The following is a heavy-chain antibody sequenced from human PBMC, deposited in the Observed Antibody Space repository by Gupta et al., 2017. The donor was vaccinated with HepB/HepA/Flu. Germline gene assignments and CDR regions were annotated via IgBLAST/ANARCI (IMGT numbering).Heavy chain of an antibody. Sequence: QDQLVESGGGVVQPGRSLRLSCAASGFSFSTSAMHWVRQAPGKGLEWVSIVSYDGNNKYYADSVKGRFTISRDNSKNTLFLQMDSLRPEDTAVYYCAKSLLVVAATRGYYYYALDVWGQGTTVTVSS. CDR2: VSYDGNNK. J-gene: IGHJ6*02. CDR1: GFSFSTSA. D-gene: IGHD2-15*01. CDR3: AKSLLVVAATRGYYYYALDV. V-gene: IGHV3-30-3*02.